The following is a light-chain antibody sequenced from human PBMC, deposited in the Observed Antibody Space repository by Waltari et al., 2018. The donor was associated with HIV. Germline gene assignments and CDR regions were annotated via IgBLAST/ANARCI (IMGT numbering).Light chain of an antibody. Sequence: QSALTQPASVSGSPGQSITISCTGTSSDAGGYNYVSWYQQHPGTAPKLMIYEVSNRPSGVSNRFSGSKSGNTASLTISGLQAEDEADYYCSSYTSSSTVVFGGGTKLTVL. V-gene: IGLV2-14*01. CDR2: EVS. CDR1: SSDAGGYNY. CDR3: SSYTSSSTVV. J-gene: IGLJ2*01.